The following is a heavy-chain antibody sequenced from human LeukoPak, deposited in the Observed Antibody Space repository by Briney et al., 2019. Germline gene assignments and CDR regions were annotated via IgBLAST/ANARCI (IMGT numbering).Heavy chain of an antibody. CDR1: GGSISSYY. J-gene: IGHJ6*03. V-gene: IGHV4-59*01. CDR2: IYYSGST. D-gene: IGHD6-13*01. Sequence: SETLSLTCTVSGGSISSYYWSWIRQPPGKGLEWIGYIYYSGSTNYNPSLKCRVTISVDTSKNQFSLKLSSVTAADTAVYYCARVKYSSSWPRGYYYYYMDVWGKGTTVTISS. CDR3: ARVKYSSSWPRGYYYYYMDV.